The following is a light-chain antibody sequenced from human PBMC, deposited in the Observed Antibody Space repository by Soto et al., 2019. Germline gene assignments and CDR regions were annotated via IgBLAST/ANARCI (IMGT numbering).Light chain of an antibody. V-gene: IGKV3-20*01. J-gene: IGKJ1*01. Sequence: PGERATLSCRASQSVSSNFLAWYQQKPGQAPRLLIYGASSRATGIPDRFSGSGSGTDFTLTISRLEPEDFAVYYCQHYGSSPWTFGQGTKVDIK. CDR3: QHYGSSPWT. CDR2: GAS. CDR1: QSVSSNF.